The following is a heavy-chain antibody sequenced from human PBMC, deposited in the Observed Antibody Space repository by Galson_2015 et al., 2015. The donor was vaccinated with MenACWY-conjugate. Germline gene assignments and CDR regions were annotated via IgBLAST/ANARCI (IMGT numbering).Heavy chain of an antibody. J-gene: IGHJ3*02. D-gene: IGHD3-16*01. CDR1: GGSIMNYY. CDR2: ISDSGSP. V-gene: IGHV4-59*08. Sequence: ETLSLTCTVSGGSIMNYYWSWIRQSPGRGLEWIGYISDSGSPNYNPSLKSRVTISVDTSKNQFFLKLSSVTAADTAVYYCARRRLREVYNTNAYRDDALDIWGQGTKVTVSS. CDR3: ARRRLREVYNTNAYRDDALDI.